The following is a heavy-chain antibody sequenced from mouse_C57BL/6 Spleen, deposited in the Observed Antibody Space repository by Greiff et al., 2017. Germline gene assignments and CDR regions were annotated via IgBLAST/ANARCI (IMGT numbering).Heavy chain of an antibody. J-gene: IGHJ3*01. CDR2: INPNNGGT. CDR3: AREGSIYYGNYEGTWFAY. Sequence: VQLQQSGPELVKPGASVKIPCKASGYTFTDYNMDWVKQSHGKSLEWIGDINPNNGGTIYNQKFKGKATLTVDKSSSTAYMELRSLTSEDTAVYYCAREGSIYYGNYEGTWFAYWGQGTLVTVSA. V-gene: IGHV1-18*01. D-gene: IGHD2-1*01. CDR1: GYTFTDYN.